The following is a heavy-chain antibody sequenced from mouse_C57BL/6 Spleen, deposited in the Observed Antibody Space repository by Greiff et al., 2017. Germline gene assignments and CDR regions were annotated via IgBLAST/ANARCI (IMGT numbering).Heavy chain of an antibody. V-gene: IGHV3-6*01. Sequence: EVQRVESGPGLVKPSQSLSLTCSVTGYSITSGYYWNWIRQFPGNKLEWMGYISYDGSNNYNPSLKNRISITRDTSKNQFFLKLNSVTTEDTATYYCARGGPTTADFDYWGQGTTLTVSS. CDR2: ISYDGSN. J-gene: IGHJ2*01. CDR3: ARGGPTTADFDY. CDR1: GYSITSGYY. D-gene: IGHD1-2*01.